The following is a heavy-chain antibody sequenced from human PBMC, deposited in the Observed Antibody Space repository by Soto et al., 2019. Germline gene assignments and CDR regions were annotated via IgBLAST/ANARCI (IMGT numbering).Heavy chain of an antibody. CDR3: AKDLDVVMVLSATRGLDV. V-gene: IGHV3-30*18. Sequence: VQLVESGGGMIQPGKSLRLSCVGSGFTFSNFGMHWVRQAPGKGLEWVAGISYDGRSESYVDSVRGRFTLSRDNSKNTLYLQMISLSAEDTGVYYCAKDLDVVMVLSATRGLDVWGQGTTVTVSS. D-gene: IGHD2-15*01. CDR2: ISYDGRSE. J-gene: IGHJ6*02. CDR1: GFTFSNFG.